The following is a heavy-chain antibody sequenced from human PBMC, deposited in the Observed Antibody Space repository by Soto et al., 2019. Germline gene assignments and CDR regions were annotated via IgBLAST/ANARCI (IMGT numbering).Heavy chain of an antibody. CDR2: ISARGGSS. CDR3: AISTIGYSASVDH. Sequence: EVQLLESGGGLVQPGGSLRLACAASGFSFSSYAMFWVRQAPGKGLEWVAVISARGGSSYFADSVKCRFSISSDNSKNVLSLEMNNLRTEDTATYFCAISTIGYSASVDHWGKGTLILVSS. V-gene: IGHV3-23*01. J-gene: IGHJ4*02. D-gene: IGHD5-12*01. CDR1: GFSFSSYA.